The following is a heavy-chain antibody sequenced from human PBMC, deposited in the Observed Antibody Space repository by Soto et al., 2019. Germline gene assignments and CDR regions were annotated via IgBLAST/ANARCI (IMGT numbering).Heavy chain of an antibody. CDR3: ARTPWDGYTGYYFAS. D-gene: IGHD5-18*01. Sequence: QVQLQESGPGLVKPSGTLSLTCAVSGGSISSSNWWGWVRQPPGKGLEWIGEIYHSGSTNYNPSHKRRVTISVDKSQKQFSVKLSSVTAADTAVYSCARTPWDGYTGYYFASWGQGTLVTVSS. J-gene: IGHJ4*02. V-gene: IGHV4-4*02. CDR1: GGSISSSNW. CDR2: IYHSGST.